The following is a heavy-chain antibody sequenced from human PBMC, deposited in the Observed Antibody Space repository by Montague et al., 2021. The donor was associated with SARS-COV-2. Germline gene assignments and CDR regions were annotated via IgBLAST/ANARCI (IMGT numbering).Heavy chain of an antibody. J-gene: IGHJ4*02. CDR2: ISYDGSNK. CDR1: GFTFSSYA. D-gene: IGHD3-16*02. Sequence: SLRLSCAASGFTFSSYAMHWVRQAPGKGLEWVAAISYDGSNKYYADSVXGRFTISRDNSKNTLYLQMNSLRAEDTAVYYCARDNYDYVWGSYRYIYWGQGTLVTVSS. CDR3: ARDNYDYVWGSYRYIY. V-gene: IGHV3-30*04.